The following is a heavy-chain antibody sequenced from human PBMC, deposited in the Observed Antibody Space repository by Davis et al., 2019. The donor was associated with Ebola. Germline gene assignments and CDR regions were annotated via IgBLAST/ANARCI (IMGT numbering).Heavy chain of an antibody. V-gene: IGHV4-59*01. Sequence: PSEPLSLPCTVSGASMTSYYWSWIRQPPGKGLEWLGYIAYTGNTNYNPSLKSRVTISGDPSKKQFSLRLKSVAAADTAVYYCARGGLVPAALYLWGQGTMVTVSS. D-gene: IGHD2-2*01. CDR3: ARGGLVPAALYL. CDR2: IAYTGNT. CDR1: GASMTSYY. J-gene: IGHJ3*01.